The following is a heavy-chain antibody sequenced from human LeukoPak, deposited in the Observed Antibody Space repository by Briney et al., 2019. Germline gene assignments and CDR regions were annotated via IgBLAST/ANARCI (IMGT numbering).Heavy chain of an antibody. V-gene: IGHV5-51*01. J-gene: IGHJ4*02. CDR1: GYSFTSYW. D-gene: IGHD2-15*01. CDR2: IYPGDSDT. Sequence: GESLKISCKGSGYSFTSYWIGWVRQMPGKGLEWMGIIYPGDSDTRYSPSFQGQVTISADKSISTAYLQWSSPKASDTAMYYCARLPDCSGGSCYSYYFDYWGQGTLVTVSS. CDR3: ARLPDCSGGSCYSYYFDY.